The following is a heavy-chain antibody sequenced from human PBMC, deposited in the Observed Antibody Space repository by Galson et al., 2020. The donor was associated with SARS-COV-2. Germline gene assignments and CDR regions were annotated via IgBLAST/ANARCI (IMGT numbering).Heavy chain of an antibody. CDR2: ITSISATI. D-gene: IGHD3-22*01. CDR3: ARLGGYYESGGYDSAYFDY. CDR1: EITFSIQS. V-gene: IGHV3-48*02. J-gene: IGHJ4*02. Sequence: GRSLRLSCAASEITFSIQSINWVRLAPAKGRAWVSFITSISATIQYANSVKGRFTISRDNAKNSLYLQMNNLRDEDTAVYYCARLGGYYESGGYDSAYFDYWGQGTLVTVSS.